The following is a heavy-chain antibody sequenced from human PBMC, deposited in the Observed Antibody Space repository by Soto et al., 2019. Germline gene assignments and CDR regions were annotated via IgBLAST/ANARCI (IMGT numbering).Heavy chain of an antibody. Sequence: QVQLVQSGAEVKKPGASVKVSCKASGYTFTSYGISWVRQAPGQGLEWMGWISAYNGNTNYVQKLQGRVTMTTDTSTSTAYMELRSLRSDDTAVYYCARVRSMITFGGVIVIADAFDIWGQGTMVTVSS. J-gene: IGHJ3*02. CDR1: GYTFTSYG. CDR3: ARVRSMITFGGVIVIADAFDI. CDR2: ISAYNGNT. D-gene: IGHD3-16*02. V-gene: IGHV1-18*01.